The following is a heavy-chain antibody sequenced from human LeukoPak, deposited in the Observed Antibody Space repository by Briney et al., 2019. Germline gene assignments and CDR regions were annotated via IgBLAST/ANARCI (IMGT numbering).Heavy chain of an antibody. Sequence: SETLSLTCTVSGGSISSYYWSWIRQPAGKGLEWIGRIFSSGSTNYNPSFESRVTMSVDTSKNQFSLNLRSMTAADTALYYCARGAYYGSGNVFDLWGQGTMVTVSS. V-gene: IGHV4-4*07. CDR1: GGSISSYY. J-gene: IGHJ3*01. D-gene: IGHD3-10*01. CDR3: ARGAYYGSGNVFDL. CDR2: IFSSGST.